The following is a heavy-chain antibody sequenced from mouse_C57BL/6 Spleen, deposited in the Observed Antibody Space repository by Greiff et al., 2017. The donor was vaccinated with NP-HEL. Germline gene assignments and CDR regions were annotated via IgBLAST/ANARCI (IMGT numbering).Heavy chain of an antibody. V-gene: IGHV14-4*01. D-gene: IGHD1-1*01. CDR1: GFNIKDDY. J-gene: IGHJ1*03. CDR2: IDPENGDT. CDR3: TTPVATVVARYVDV. Sequence: EVQLQQSGAELVRPGASVKLSCTASGFNIKDDYMHWVKQRPEQGLEWIGWIDPENGDTEYASKFQGKATITADTSSNTAYLQLSSLTSEDTAVYYCTTPVATVVARYVDVWGTGATVTVAS.